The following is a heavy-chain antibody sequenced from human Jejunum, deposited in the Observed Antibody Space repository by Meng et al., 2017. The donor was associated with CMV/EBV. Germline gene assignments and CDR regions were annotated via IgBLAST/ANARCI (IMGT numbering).Heavy chain of an antibody. CDR2: INPSGGGT. CDR3: AREGGGLDIVVVPAYYYYAMDV. J-gene: IGHJ6*02. V-gene: IGHV1-46*01. Sequence: LHWGRQAPGQGLEWMGLINPSGGGTTYTKKFQGRVTMTRDTSTSTVYMELSSLRSDDTAVYYCAREGGGLDIVVVPAYYYYAMDVWGQGTTVTVSS. D-gene: IGHD2-2*03.